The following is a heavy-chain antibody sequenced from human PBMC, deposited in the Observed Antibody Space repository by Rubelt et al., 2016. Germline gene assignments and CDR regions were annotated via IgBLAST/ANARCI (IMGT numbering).Heavy chain of an antibody. J-gene: IGHJ3*02. Sequence: GKGLEWVSAISGSGGSTYYADSVKGRFTISRDNSKNTLYLQMNSLRAEDTAVYYCARGYCSGGSCFLGDAFDIWGQGTMVTVSS. D-gene: IGHD2-15*01. CDR3: ARGYCSGGSCFLGDAFDI. V-gene: IGHV3-23*01. CDR2: ISGSGGST.